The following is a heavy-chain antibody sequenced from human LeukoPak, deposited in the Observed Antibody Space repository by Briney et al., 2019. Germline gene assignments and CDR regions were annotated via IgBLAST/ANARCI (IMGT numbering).Heavy chain of an antibody. V-gene: IGHV3-9*03. CDR2: ISWNSGNI. CDR1: GFTFDDYA. CDR3: AKAEDYQLLSSAFDI. D-gene: IGHD2-2*01. J-gene: IGHJ3*02. Sequence: GRSLRLSCAASGFTFDDYAMHWVRQAPGKGLEWFSGISWNSGNIGYADSVRGRFTISRDNAKNSLYLQMNSLRAEDMALYYCAKAEDYQLLSSAFDIWGQGTMVTVSS.